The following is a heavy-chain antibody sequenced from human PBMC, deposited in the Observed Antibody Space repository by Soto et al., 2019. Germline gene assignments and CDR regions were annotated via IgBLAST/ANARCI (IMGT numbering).Heavy chain of an antibody. CDR1: GFTFSNFA. J-gene: IGHJ4*02. D-gene: IGHD6-13*01. Sequence: SGGGVVQPGRSLRLSCAASGFTFSNFAMHWVRQAPGKGLEWVAVISNDGNKNYYADSVKGRFTISRDNSKNTLYLQMNSLRAEDTAVYYCARAYSSSWYGGYWGQGTLVTVSS. V-gene: IGHV3-30-3*01. CDR3: ARAYSSSWYGGY. CDR2: ISNDGNKN.